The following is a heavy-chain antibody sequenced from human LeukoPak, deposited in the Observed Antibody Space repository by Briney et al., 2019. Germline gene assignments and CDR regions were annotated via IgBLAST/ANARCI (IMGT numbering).Heavy chain of an antibody. V-gene: IGHV3-64D*06. D-gene: IGHD3-22*01. Sequence: PGGSLRLSCSASGFTFSSYTMHWVRQAPGKGLEYVSTISSKGGSTYYADSVKGRFTISRDNSKNTLYLQMSSLRAEDTAVYYCVKDRAYDSSGYYCFDYWGQGTLVTVSS. CDR2: ISSKGGST. CDR1: GFTFSSYT. J-gene: IGHJ4*02. CDR3: VKDRAYDSSGYYCFDY.